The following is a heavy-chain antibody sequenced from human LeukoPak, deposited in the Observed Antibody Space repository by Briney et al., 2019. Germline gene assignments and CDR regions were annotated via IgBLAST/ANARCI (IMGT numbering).Heavy chain of an antibody. CDR1: GFTFTKCA. CDR3: AGDRNSDWYSPLDY. Sequence: GGSLRLSCVASGFTFTKCAMSWIRQAPGKGLERVAIITATGDTAYYADSVKGRFTISRDNSRNTVYMQMDSLRAEDTAIYYCAGDRNSDWYSPLDYWGQGSQVTVS. J-gene: IGHJ4*02. CDR2: ITATGDTA. V-gene: IGHV3-23*01. D-gene: IGHD6-19*01.